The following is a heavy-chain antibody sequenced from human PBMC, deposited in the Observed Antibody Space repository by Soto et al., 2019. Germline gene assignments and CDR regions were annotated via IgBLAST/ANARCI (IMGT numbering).Heavy chain of an antibody. D-gene: IGHD1-26*01. CDR3: AREDGVVGDTSAFAS. V-gene: IGHV3-21*01. CDR1: GFTFTTYT. Sequence: EVQVVESGGGLVKPGGCLRLSCVASGFTFTTYTMNWVRQAPGKGLEWVSSINGRSNYKYYSDSVKGRFTISRDNANNSLFLQMNSLRAEDSAVYYCAREDGVVGDTSAFASWGQGTLVTVSS. J-gene: IGHJ4*02. CDR2: INGRSNYK.